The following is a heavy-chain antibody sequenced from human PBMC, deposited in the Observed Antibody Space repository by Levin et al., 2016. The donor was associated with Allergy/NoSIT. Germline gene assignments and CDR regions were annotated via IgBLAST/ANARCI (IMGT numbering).Heavy chain of an antibody. CDR2: IYPGDSDT. CDR3: ARLRGGDSSGYYHYYFDY. CDR1: GYSFTSYW. D-gene: IGHD3-22*01. Sequence: GGSLRLSCKGSGYSFTSYWIGWVRQMPGKGLEWMGIIYPGDSDTRYSPSFQGQVTISADKSISTAYLQWSSLKASDTAMYYCARLRGGDSSGYYHYYFDYWGQGTLVTVSS. V-gene: IGHV5-51*01. J-gene: IGHJ4*02.